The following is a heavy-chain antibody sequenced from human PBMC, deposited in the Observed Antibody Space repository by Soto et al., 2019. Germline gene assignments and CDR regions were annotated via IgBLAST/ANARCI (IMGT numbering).Heavy chain of an antibody. V-gene: IGHV1-69*13. D-gene: IGHD4-4*01. CDR1: GGTFSSYA. Sequence: SVKVSGKASGGTFSSYAISWVRQAPGQGLEWMGGIIPIFGTANYAQKFQGRVTITADESTSTAYMELSSLRSEDTAVYYCARDGDDDSNYPYYGMDVWGQGTTVTVSS. CDR2: IIPIFGTA. CDR3: ARDGDDDSNYPYYGMDV. J-gene: IGHJ6*02.